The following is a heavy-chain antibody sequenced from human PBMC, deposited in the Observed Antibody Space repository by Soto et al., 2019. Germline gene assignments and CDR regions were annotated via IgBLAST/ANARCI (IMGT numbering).Heavy chain of an antibody. CDR1: GFSLTTSGVG. D-gene: IGHD3-3*01. CDR3: AHRVLRTVFGLVTTTAIYFDF. CDR2: LYLDDDK. Sequence: QIPLKESGPTVVKPTETLTLTCTFSGFSLTTSGVGVGWVRQSPGKAPEWLALLYLDDDKRYSTSLNSRLIITKDTSKNQVVLTMANVDPADTATYYCAHRVLRTVFGLVTTTAIYFDFWGPGTPVVVSS. J-gene: IGHJ4*02. V-gene: IGHV2-5*02.